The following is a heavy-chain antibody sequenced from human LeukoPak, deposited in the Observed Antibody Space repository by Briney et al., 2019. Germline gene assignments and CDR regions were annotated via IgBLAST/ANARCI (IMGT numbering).Heavy chain of an antibody. Sequence: VGSPRLSCAASGFTFSSYGMHAVRQALGKGLGRGAVISYDGSIKYYADSVKGRFTISRDNSKNTLYLQMNSLRAEDTAVYYCAKELGYSYGWPFDYWGQGTLVTVSS. V-gene: IGHV3-30*18. J-gene: IGHJ4*02. CDR3: AKELGYSYGWPFDY. D-gene: IGHD5-18*01. CDR2: ISYDGSIK. CDR1: GFTFSSYG.